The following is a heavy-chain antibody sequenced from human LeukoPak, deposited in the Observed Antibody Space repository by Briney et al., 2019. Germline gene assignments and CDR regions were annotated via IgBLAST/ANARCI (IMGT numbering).Heavy chain of an antibody. J-gene: IGHJ4*02. CDR2: ISYDGSNK. D-gene: IGHD1-26*01. CDR3: ARDRGSVGATSYFDY. Sequence: GGSLRLSCAASGFTFSSYAMHWVRQAPGKGLEWVAVISYDGSNKYYADSVKGRFTISRDNSKNTLYLQMNSLRAEDTAVYYCARDRGSVGATSYFDYWGQGTLVTVSS. V-gene: IGHV3-30*04. CDR1: GFTFSSYA.